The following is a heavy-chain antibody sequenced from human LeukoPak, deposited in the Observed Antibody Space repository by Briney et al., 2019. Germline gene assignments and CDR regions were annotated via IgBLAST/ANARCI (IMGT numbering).Heavy chain of an antibody. J-gene: IGHJ5*02. D-gene: IGHD2-2*01. Sequence: ASVTVSCKASGGTFSSYAISWVRQAPGQGLEWMGGIIPIFGTANYAQKFQGRVTITADESTSTAYMELSSLRSEDTAAYYCARDCSSTSCYLRGHWFDPWGQGTLVTVSS. V-gene: IGHV1-69*13. CDR1: GGTFSSYA. CDR3: ARDCSSTSCYLRGHWFDP. CDR2: IIPIFGTA.